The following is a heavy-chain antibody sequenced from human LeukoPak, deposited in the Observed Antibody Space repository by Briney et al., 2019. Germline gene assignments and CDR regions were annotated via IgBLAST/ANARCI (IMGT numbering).Heavy chain of an antibody. J-gene: IGHJ4*02. V-gene: IGHV1-46*01. CDR1: GYTFTSYY. CDR3: ARGRAVAGFRFDY. CDR2: INPSGGST. Sequence: GASVKVSCKTSGYTFTSYYIHWVRQAPGQGLEWMGVINPSGGSTGYPQKFQGRVTMTRDTSTSTVYMELSSLRFEDTAVYYCARGRAVAGFRFDYWGQGTLVTVSS. D-gene: IGHD6-19*01.